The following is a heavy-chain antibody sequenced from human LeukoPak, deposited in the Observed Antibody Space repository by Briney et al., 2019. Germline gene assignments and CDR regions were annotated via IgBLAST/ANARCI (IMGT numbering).Heavy chain of an antibody. CDR1: GGTFSSYA. CDR3: ARDVDCSSTSCYRLADNWFDP. CDR2: IIPIFGTA. Sequence: SVKVSCKASGGTFSSYAISWVRQAPGQGLEWMGGIIPIFGTAIYAQKFQGRVTITTDESTSTAYMELSSLRSEDTAVYYCARDVDCSSTSCYRLADNWFDPWGQGTLVTVSS. J-gene: IGHJ5*02. D-gene: IGHD2-2*01. V-gene: IGHV1-69*05.